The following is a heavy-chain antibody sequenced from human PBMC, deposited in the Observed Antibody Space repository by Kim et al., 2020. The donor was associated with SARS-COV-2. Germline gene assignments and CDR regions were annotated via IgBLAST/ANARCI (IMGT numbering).Heavy chain of an antibody. J-gene: IGHJ3*02. Sequence: GGSLRLSCAASGFTFSSYWMSWVRQAPGKGLEWVANIKQDGSEKYYVDSVKGRFTISRDNAKNSLYLQMNSLRAEDTAVYYCARPQNIVVVPAAIAAFDIWGQGTMVTVSS. CDR2: IKQDGSEK. V-gene: IGHV3-7*01. CDR3: ARPQNIVVVPAAIAAFDI. CDR1: GFTFSSYW. D-gene: IGHD2-2*01.